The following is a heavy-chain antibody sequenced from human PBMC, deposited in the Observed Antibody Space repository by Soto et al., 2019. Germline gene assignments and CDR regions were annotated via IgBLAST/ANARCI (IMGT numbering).Heavy chain of an antibody. CDR1: GGSISSGGYY. Sequence: SETLSLTCTVSGGSISSGGYYWSWIRQHPGKGLEWIGYIYYSGSTYYNPSLKSRVTISVDTSKNQFSLKLSSVTAADTAVYYCARDLDIVVVPAATEGLTLGMDVWGQGTTVTVSS. V-gene: IGHV4-31*03. J-gene: IGHJ6*02. CDR2: IYYSGST. CDR3: ARDLDIVVVPAATEGLTLGMDV. D-gene: IGHD2-2*01.